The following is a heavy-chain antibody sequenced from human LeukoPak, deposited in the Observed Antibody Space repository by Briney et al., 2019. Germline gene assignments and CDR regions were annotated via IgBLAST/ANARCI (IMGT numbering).Heavy chain of an antibody. V-gene: IGHV4-38-2*02. CDR1: GHSISSGNY. D-gene: IGHD3-22*01. Sequence: SETLSLTCIVSGHSISSGNYWGWVRQPPGMGLEWLGSVYHTGTTYNNPSLKSRVTISIDTSKNVFSLKLTSVTDADTAVYYRARYYYDSRGYYSYYFDSWGPGTLVTVSS. J-gene: IGHJ4*02. CDR2: VYHTGTT. CDR3: ARYYYDSRGYYSYYFDS.